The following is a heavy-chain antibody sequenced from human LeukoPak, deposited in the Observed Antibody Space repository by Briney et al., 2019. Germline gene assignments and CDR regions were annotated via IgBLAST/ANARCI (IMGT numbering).Heavy chain of an antibody. V-gene: IGHV4-34*01. CDR3: ARAGTGEYYYDSSGYYPFDY. CDR2: INHSGST. D-gene: IGHD3-22*01. J-gene: IGHJ4*02. CDR1: GGSFSGYY. Sequence: SETLSLTCAVYGGSFSGYYWSWIRQPPGKGLEWIGEINHSGSTNYNPSLKSRVTISVDTSKNQLSLKLSSVTAADTAVYYCARAGTGEYYYDSSGYYPFDYWGQGTLVTVSS.